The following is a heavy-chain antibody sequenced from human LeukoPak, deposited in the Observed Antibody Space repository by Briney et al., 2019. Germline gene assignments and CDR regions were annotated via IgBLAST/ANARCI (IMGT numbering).Heavy chain of an antibody. CDR2: ISSSGNKI. Sequence: PGGSLRLSCAASGFPFSSYEMNWVRQAPGKRLQWVSNISSSGNKIYYAASVKGRFTISRDNAKNSLYLQIDSLRAEDTAVYYCARGQRPQYTSTWDNWFDPWGQGTQVTVSS. D-gene: IGHD2-2*01. CDR1: GFPFSSYE. J-gene: IGHJ5*02. CDR3: ARGQRPQYTSTWDNWFDP. V-gene: IGHV3-48*03.